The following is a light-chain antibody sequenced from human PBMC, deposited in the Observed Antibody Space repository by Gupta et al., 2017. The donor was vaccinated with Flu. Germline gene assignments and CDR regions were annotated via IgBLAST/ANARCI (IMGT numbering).Light chain of an antibody. J-gene: IGKJ4*01. CDR3: QQYNNWPPVT. CDR2: GAS. CDR1: QSVSSN. Sequence: EIVMTQSPATLSVSPGERASLSCRASQSVSSNLAWYQQRPGQAPRLLIYGASTSATGIPARFSGSGSGTDVTLTISSLQSEDFAIYYCQQYNNWPPVTFGGGTKVEIK. V-gene: IGKV3-15*01.